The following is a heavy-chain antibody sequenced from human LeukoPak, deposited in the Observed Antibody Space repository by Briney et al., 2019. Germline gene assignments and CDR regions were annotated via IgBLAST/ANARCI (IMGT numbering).Heavy chain of an antibody. CDR3: ARDDVVGATTHYYYYGMDV. J-gene: IGHJ6*02. CDR1: GFTFSSYW. D-gene: IGHD1-26*01. Sequence: PGGSLRLSCAASGFTFSSYWMSWVRQAPGKGLEWVANIKQDGSEKYYVDSVKGRFTISRDNAKNSLYLQMNSLRAEDTAVYYCARDDVVGATTHYYYYGMDVWGQGTTVTVSS. V-gene: IGHV3-7*01. CDR2: IKQDGSEK.